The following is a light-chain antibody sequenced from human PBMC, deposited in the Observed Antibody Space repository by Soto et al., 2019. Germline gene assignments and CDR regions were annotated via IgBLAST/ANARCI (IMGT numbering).Light chain of an antibody. CDR3: QQYGSSPQT. V-gene: IGKV3-20*01. Sequence: EIVWTQSPGTLSLSPGERATLSCGASQRVTSNYLAWYQQKPGQAPRLLIFGASTRATGIPDRFSGSGSGTDFTLTISRLEPEDFAVYYCQQYGSSPQTFGQGTKVDIK. CDR1: QRVTSNY. J-gene: IGKJ2*01. CDR2: GAS.